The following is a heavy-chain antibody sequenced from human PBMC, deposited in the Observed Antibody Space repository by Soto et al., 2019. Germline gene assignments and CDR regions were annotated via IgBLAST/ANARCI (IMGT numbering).Heavy chain of an antibody. CDR1: GFTVSSNY. J-gene: IGHJ5*02. CDR3: ARGKGHNWNSNWFDP. V-gene: IGHV3-66*01. D-gene: IGHD1-7*01. Sequence: EVQLVESGGGLVQPGGSLRLSCAASGFTVSSNYMSWVRQAPGKGLEWVSVIYSGGSTYYADSVKGRFTISRDNSKNTLYLQMNSLRAEDTAVYYCARGKGHNWNSNWFDPWGQGSLVTVSS. CDR2: IYSGGST.